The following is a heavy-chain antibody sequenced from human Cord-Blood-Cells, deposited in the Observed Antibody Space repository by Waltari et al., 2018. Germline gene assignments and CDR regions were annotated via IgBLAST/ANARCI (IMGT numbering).Heavy chain of an antibody. D-gene: IGHD6-13*01. J-gene: IGHJ1*01. CDR2: FDPEEGET. CDR3: ATATYSSSWYGYFQH. CDR1: GYTLTELS. V-gene: IGHV1-24*01. Sequence: QVQLVQSGAEVKKPGASVKVSCKVSGYTLTELSMHWVRQAPGKGLEWMGGFDPEEGETIYAQKFQGRVTMTEDTSTDTDYMELRSLRSEDTAVYYCATATYSSSWYGYFQHWGKGTLVTVSS.